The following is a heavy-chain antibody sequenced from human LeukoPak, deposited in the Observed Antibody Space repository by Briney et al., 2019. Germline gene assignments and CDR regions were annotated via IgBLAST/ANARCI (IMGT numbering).Heavy chain of an antibody. V-gene: IGHV1-69*13. CDR2: IIPIFGTA. J-gene: IGHJ3*02. CDR3: ASVSYSGSPHVGAFDI. CDR1: GYTFTSYG. D-gene: IGHD1-26*01. Sequence: SVKVSCKASGYTFTSYGISWVRQAPGQGLEWMGGIIPIFGTANYAQKFQGRVTITADESTSTAYMELSSLRSEDTAVYYCASVSYSGSPHVGAFDIWGQGTMVTVSS.